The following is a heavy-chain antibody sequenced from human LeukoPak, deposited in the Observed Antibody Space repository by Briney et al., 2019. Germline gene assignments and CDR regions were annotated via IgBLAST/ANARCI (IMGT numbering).Heavy chain of an antibody. J-gene: IGHJ5*02. CDR3: XXXXXXXDFWSGYYWFDP. Sequence: PSETLSLTCAVYGGSFSGYYWSWIRQPPGKGLEWIGEINHSGSTNYNPSLKSRVTISVDTSKNQFSLKLSSVTAADTTVYYCXXXXXXXDFWSGYYWFDPWGQGTLVTVSS. CDR2: INHSGST. V-gene: IGHV4-34*01. CDR1: GGSFSGYY. D-gene: IGHD3-3*01.